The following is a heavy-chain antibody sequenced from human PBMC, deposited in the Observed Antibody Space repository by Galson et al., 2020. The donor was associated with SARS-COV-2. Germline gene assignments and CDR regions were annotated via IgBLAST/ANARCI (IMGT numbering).Heavy chain of an antibody. CDR2: ISPTGTT. D-gene: IGHD6-13*01. J-gene: IGHJ6*02. CDR1: GGSLSGAF. CDR3: ARGGGSSWHRGPKGVGV. Sequence: SQASETLSLTCGVYGGSLSGAFWSWIRQSPGKGLEWIGEISPTGTTNQNPSLKSRLAMSVDTSKNQFSLRVTSVTAADTAVYYCARGGGSSWHRGPKGVGVWGQGTTVTVSS. V-gene: IGHV4-34*01.